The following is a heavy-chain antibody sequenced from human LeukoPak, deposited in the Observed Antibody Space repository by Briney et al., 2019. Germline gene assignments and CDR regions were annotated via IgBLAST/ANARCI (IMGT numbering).Heavy chain of an antibody. CDR1: GGSISSGGYY. V-gene: IGHV4-31*03. Sequence: RPSETLSLTCTVSGGSISSGGYYWSWIRQHPGKGQEWIGYIYYSGSTYYNPSLKSRVTISVDASKNQFSLKLSSVTAADTAVYYCARSPYGDYGRYGMDVWGQGTTVTVSS. J-gene: IGHJ6*02. CDR3: ARSPYGDYGRYGMDV. CDR2: IYYSGST. D-gene: IGHD4-17*01.